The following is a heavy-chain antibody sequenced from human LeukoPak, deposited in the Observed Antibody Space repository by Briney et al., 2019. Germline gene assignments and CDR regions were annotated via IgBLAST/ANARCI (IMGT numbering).Heavy chain of an antibody. CDR3: ARLNSYDMGYFDY. J-gene: IGHJ4*02. CDR1: GYTFTSYG. D-gene: IGHD5-18*01. CDR2: ISAYNGNT. V-gene: IGHV1-18*01. Sequence: GASVKVSCKASGYTFTSYGISWVRQAPGQGLEWMGWISAYNGNTNYAQRFQGRVTITADKSTSTAYMELSSLRSEDTAVYFCARLNSYDMGYFDYWGQGTLVTVSS.